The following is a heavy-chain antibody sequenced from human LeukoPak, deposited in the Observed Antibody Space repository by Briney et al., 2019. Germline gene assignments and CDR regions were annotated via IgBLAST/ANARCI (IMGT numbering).Heavy chain of an antibody. D-gene: IGHD3-3*01. J-gene: IGHJ5*02. Sequence: TVGSLRLSCAASGFTFSGYGMHWVRQAPGKGLEWVTGIAYDGSRKHYADSVKGRFTISRDNSRYTVDLQMNSLRAEDTAVYHCVRYDFSRFDPWGQGTLVIVSS. CDR1: GFTFSGYG. V-gene: IGHV3-30*03. CDR2: IAYDGSRK. CDR3: VRYDFSRFDP.